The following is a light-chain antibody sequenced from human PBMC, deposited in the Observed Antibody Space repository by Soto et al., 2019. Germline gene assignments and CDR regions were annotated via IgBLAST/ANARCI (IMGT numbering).Light chain of an antibody. V-gene: IGKV3-11*01. CDR1: QSVAGY. CDR2: DSS. Sequence: ELVLTQSPATLSLSPGESATLSCRASQSVAGYLAWYQQKPGQGPRILIYDSSTRATGTPASFRGSGSETEFTITITSLEPEDFAIYIDQHRSNWRMYTFGQGTKLEIK. CDR3: QHRSNWRMYT. J-gene: IGKJ2*01.